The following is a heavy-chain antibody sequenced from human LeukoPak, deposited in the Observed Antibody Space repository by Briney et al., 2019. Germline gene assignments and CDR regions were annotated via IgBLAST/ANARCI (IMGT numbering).Heavy chain of an antibody. CDR1: GFTFSGYW. D-gene: IGHD4-17*01. J-gene: IGHJ4*02. V-gene: IGHV3-74*01. CDR3: ARDPHGDYVDSDFDY. Sequence: PGGSLRLSCAASGFTFSGYWMHWVRQAPGKGLVWVSRINSDGSSTSYADSVKGRFTISRDNAKNTLYLQMNSLRAEDTAVYYCARDPHGDYVDSDFDYWGQGTLVTVSS. CDR2: INSDGSST.